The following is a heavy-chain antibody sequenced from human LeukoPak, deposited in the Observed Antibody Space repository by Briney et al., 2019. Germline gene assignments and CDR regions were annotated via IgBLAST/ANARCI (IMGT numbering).Heavy chain of an antibody. CDR3: VRDVLGGAFDI. Sequence: GGSLRLSCAASGFTFSSYWMAWVRQNPGKGLEWVANIKPDGSERNHVDSVKGRFTISRDNAKNSLYLQMNSLRAEDTAVYYCVRDVLGGAFDIWGQGTMVTVSS. CDR2: IKPDGSER. CDR1: GFTFSSYW. V-gene: IGHV3-7*01. J-gene: IGHJ3*02. D-gene: IGHD2-8*02.